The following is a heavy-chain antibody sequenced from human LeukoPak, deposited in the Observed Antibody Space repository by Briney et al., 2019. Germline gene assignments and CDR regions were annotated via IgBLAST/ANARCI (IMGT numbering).Heavy chain of an antibody. CDR3: SREDWKYNWFDP. Sequence: GASVKVSCKASGYNFTDSYINWLRQAPGQGLEWLGWINPKTGGIKYAQRFQGRVTMTRDTSIDTAYMELTRLAPDDTALYYCSREDWKYNWFDPWGQGTLVTVSS. D-gene: IGHD1-1*01. CDR2: INPKTGGI. V-gene: IGHV1-2*02. CDR1: GYNFTDSY. J-gene: IGHJ5*02.